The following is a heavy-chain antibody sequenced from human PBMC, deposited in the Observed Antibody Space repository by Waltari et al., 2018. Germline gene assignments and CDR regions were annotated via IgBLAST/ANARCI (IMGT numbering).Heavy chain of an antibody. Sequence: QLQLQESGPGLVKPSETLSLTCTVSGGSISSSSYYWGWIRQPPGKGLEWIGSIYYSWSTYYNPSLKSRVNISGDTSKNQFSLKLSSVTAAETAVYYCARPLTAAGTSSYMDVWGKGTTVTVSS. CDR2: IYYSWST. V-gene: IGHV4-39*01. J-gene: IGHJ6*03. D-gene: IGHD6-13*01. CDR1: GGSISSSSYY. CDR3: ARPLTAAGTSSYMDV.